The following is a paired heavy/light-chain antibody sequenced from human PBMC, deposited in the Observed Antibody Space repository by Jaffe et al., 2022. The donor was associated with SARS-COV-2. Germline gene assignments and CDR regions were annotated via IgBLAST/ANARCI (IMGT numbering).Light chain of an antibody. CDR2: RAS. J-gene: IGKJ1*01. CDR1: QNINIY. Sequence: DIQMTQSPSTLSASVGDRVTLTCRASQNINIYLAWYQQKPGTVPKLLIDRASSLETGVPSRFSGSGSGTEFTLTINSLQPDDFATYYCQHYHYYRATFGQGTMVEFK. CDR3: QHYHYYRAT. V-gene: IGKV1-5*03.
Heavy chain of an antibody. CDR3: ARVRPSRGWWGLGY. CDR1: GFSFSDYW. CDR2: INEAGSEA. V-gene: IGHV3-7*01. D-gene: IGHD6-19*01. Sequence: EVQLVESGGGLVQPGGSLRLSCVASGFSFSDYWMSWVRQAPGKGLEWVANINEAGSEAYYVDSVKGRFSISRDNAKNSLYLEVNSLRADDTALYFCARVRPSRGWWGLGYWGQGSLVTVSS. J-gene: IGHJ4*02.